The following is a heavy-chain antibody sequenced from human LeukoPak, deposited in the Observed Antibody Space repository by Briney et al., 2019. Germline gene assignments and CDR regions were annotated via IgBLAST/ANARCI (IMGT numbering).Heavy chain of an antibody. J-gene: IGHJ4*02. CDR2: INSDGSST. V-gene: IGHV3-74*01. CDR1: GFTFSSYW. D-gene: IGHD6-19*01. Sequence: GGSLRLSCAASGFTFSSYWMHWVRQAPGKGLVWVSRINSDGSSTSYADSVKGRFTISRDNAKNTLYPQMNSLRAEDTAVYYCARAPNWVAGTAFDYWGQGTLVTVSS. CDR3: ARAPNWVAGTAFDY.